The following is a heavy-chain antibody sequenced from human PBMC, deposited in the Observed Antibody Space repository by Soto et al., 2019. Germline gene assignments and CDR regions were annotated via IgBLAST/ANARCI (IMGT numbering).Heavy chain of an antibody. V-gene: IGHV1-69*13. CDR3: ARDRVYSGYHRGAPYYYYGMDV. CDR1: GGTFSSYA. J-gene: IGHJ6*02. Sequence: SVKVSCKASGGTFSSYAISWVRQAPGQGLEWMGGIIPIFGTANYAQKFQGRVTITADESTSTAYMELSSLRSEDTAVYYCARDRVYSGYHRGAPYYYYGMDVWGQGTTVTVS. D-gene: IGHD5-12*01. CDR2: IIPIFGTA.